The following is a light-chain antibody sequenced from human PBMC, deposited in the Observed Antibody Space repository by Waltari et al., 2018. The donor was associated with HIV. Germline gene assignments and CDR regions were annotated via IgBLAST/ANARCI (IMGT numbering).Light chain of an antibody. CDR1: FYNNGGFTY. V-gene: IGLV2-14*01. CDR3: SSNTDSSTAL. Sequence: QSALTQPASVSGSPGQSTTISSTASFYNNGGFTYASWYQQHPGKAPKVIIYEVNNRPSGVSTRFSGSKSGNTASLTISGLQIEDEADYYCSSNTDSSTALFGGGTKLTVL. J-gene: IGLJ2*01. CDR2: EVN.